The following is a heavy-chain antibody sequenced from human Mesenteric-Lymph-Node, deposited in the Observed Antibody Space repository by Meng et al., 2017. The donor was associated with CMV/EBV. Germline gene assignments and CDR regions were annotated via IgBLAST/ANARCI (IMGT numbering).Heavy chain of an antibody. Sequence: VSAASISSSNWSSCVRQPPGKGLEWIGDIYHSGSTNYNPSLKSRVTISVDKSKNQFSLKLSSVTAADTAVYYCARAGFSGWYYFDYWGQGTLVTVSS. CDR2: IYHSGST. CDR1: AASISSSNW. CDR3: ARAGFSGWYYFDY. J-gene: IGHJ4*02. V-gene: IGHV4-4*02. D-gene: IGHD6-19*01.